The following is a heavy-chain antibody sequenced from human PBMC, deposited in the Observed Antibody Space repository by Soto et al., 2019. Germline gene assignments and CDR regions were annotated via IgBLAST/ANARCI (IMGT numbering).Heavy chain of an antibody. CDR1: GYSFTTYW. J-gene: IGHJ4*01. CDR2: IYPGDSDT. Sequence: PGESLKISCGGSGYSFTTYWIGWVRQMPGKGLEWMGIIYPGDSDTRYSPSFQGQVTISVDKSISTAYLQWSSLRASDAAMYYCARVGNDSYFDYWGQGALVTVSS. CDR3: ARVGNDSYFDY. V-gene: IGHV5-51*01. D-gene: IGHD1-1*01.